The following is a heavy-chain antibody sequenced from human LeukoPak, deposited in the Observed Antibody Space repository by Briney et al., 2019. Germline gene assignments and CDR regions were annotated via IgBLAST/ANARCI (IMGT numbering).Heavy chain of an antibody. Sequence: PSETLSLTCTVSGGSISSYYWSWIRQPPGKGLEWIGYIYYSGSTNYNASLTNRVTISVDTSKNQFSLKLSSVTAADTAVYYCARTYCRGGSCHFDYWGQGTLVTVSS. CDR3: ARTYCRGGSCHFDY. CDR1: GGSISSYY. J-gene: IGHJ4*02. CDR2: IYYSGST. D-gene: IGHD2-15*01. V-gene: IGHV4-59*01.